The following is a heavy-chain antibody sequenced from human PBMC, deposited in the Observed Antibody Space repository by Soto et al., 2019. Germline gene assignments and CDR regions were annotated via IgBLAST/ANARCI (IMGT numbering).Heavy chain of an antibody. CDR3: ARVMEDHVWGTYRYLDH. CDR2: INLSGRT. D-gene: IGHD3-16*02. V-gene: IGHV4-34*01. Sequence: SETLSLTCAVFNGAFTDYYWSWIRQARGKGLDWIGEINLSGRTNYNPSLERRVSISMDPSKNQVYLRLSSVTAADTAVYYCARVMEDHVWGTYRYLDHWGQGTLVTVSS. J-gene: IGHJ4*02. CDR1: NGAFTDYY.